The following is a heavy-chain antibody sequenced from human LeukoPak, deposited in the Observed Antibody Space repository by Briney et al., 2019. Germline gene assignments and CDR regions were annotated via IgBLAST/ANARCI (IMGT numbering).Heavy chain of an antibody. CDR3: ARELPAITESDTYQFYYGVDV. V-gene: IGHV1-8*01. J-gene: IGHJ6*02. Sequence: ASVKVSCKASGYTFTTHDINWVRQATGQGLEWLGWMSPNSGDTGYAQKFQGRVTISRDTSTSTAYMELSSLTSTDTAVYYCARELPAITESDTYQFYYGVDVWGQGTTVTAS. D-gene: IGHD2-2*01. CDR1: GYTFTTHD. CDR2: MSPNSGDT.